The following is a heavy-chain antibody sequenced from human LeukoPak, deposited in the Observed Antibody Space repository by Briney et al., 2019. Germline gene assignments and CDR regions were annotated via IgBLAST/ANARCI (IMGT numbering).Heavy chain of an antibody. V-gene: IGHV3-20*04. D-gene: IGHD3-9*01. CDR3: ARGSQRYLDAFDI. Sequence: ETLSLTCTVSGYSISSGYYWGWIRQPPGKGLEWVSGINWNGGSTGYADFVKGRFTISRDNAKNSLYLQMNSLRAEDTALYYCARGSQRYLDAFDIWGQGTMVTVSS. CDR1: GYSISSGYY. J-gene: IGHJ3*02. CDR2: INWNGGST.